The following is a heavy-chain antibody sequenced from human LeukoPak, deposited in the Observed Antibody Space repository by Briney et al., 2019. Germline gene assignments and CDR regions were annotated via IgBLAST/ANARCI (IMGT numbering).Heavy chain of an antibody. D-gene: IGHD2-2*02. V-gene: IGHV3-21*04. J-gene: IGHJ3*02. Sequence: GGSLRLSCAASGFTFSSYSMNWVRQAPGKGLEWVSSISSSSSYIYYADSVKGRFTISRDNAKNSLYLQMNSLRAEDTAVYYCAKKGVVPAAIGAFDIWGQGTMVTVSS. CDR1: GFTFSSYS. CDR2: ISSSSSYI. CDR3: AKKGVVPAAIGAFDI.